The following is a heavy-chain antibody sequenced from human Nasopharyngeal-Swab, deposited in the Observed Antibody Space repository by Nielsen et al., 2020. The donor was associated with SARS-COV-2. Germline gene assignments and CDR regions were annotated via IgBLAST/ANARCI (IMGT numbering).Heavy chain of an antibody. CDR3: ARDRARDDYGDYVPPDY. CDR2: ISSSSSYI. CDR1: GFTFSSYS. D-gene: IGHD4-17*01. V-gene: IGHV3-21*01. J-gene: IGHJ4*02. Sequence: GGSLRLSCAASGFTFSSYSMNWVRQAPGKGLEWVSSISSSSSYIYYADSVKGRFTISRDNAKNSLYLQMNSLRAEDTAVYYCARDRARDDYGDYVPPDYWDQGTLVTVSS.